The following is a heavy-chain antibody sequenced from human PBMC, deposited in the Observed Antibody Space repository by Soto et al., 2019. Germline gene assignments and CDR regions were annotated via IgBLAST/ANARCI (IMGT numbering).Heavy chain of an antibody. CDR2: IYYSGST. D-gene: IGHD3-9*01. CDR1: GGSISSGGYY. J-gene: IGHJ4*02. V-gene: IGHV4-31*03. Sequence: SETLSLTCTVSGGSISSGGYYWSWIRQHPGKGLEWIGYIYYSGSTYYNPSLKSRVTISVDTSKNQFSLKLSSVTAADTAVYYCARVDYYDILTGYYTNFDYWGQGTLVTVSS. CDR3: ARVDYYDILTGYYTNFDY.